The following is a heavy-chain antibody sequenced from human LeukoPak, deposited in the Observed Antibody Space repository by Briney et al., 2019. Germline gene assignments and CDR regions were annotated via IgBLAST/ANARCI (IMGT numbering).Heavy chain of an antibody. Sequence: PSETLSLTCSVSGVSISSTIYYWGWIRQPPGKGLEWFGSIFYRGNTYYNPSLKSRVTISVDASKNQFSLRLSSVTAADTAVYYCGRHFYGSGTYYYYYYYMDVWGTGTTVTISS. D-gene: IGHD3-10*01. J-gene: IGHJ6*03. V-gene: IGHV4-39*01. CDR3: GRHFYGSGTYYYYYYYMDV. CDR1: GVSISSTIYY. CDR2: IFYRGNT.